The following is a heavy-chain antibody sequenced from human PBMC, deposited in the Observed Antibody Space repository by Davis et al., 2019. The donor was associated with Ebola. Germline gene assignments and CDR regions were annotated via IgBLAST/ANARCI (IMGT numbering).Heavy chain of an antibody. J-gene: IGHJ4*02. D-gene: IGHD6-13*01. CDR2: IWYDGSNI. CDR3: AKDGGSSSLAGY. V-gene: IGHV3-30*02. CDR1: GGSFSDYY. Sequence: PSETLSLTCAVYGGSFSDYYWTWIRQAPGKGLEWVAVIWYDGSNIYYADSVKGRFTISRDNSKNTLYLQMNSLRAEDTAVYYCAKDGGSSSLAGYWGQGTLVTVSS.